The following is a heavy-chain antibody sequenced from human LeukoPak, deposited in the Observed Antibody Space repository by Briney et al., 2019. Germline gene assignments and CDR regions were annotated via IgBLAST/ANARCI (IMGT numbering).Heavy chain of an antibody. J-gene: IGHJ4*02. Sequence: PGGSLRLSCAASGFTVSNNYMSWVRQALGKGLEWVSVIYSGDNTYYVESVKGRFTISRDNSKNTLFLQMNRLRAEDTAVYYCAGRRVLDASFDYWGQGTLVTVSS. CDR1: GFTVSNNY. D-gene: IGHD3-16*01. V-gene: IGHV3-66*02. CDR3: AGRRVLDASFDY. CDR2: IYSGDNT.